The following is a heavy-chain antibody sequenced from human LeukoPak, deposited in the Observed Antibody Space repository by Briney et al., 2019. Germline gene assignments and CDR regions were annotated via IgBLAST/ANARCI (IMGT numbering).Heavy chain of an antibody. Sequence: GGSLRLSCAVSGFTVSSNYMTWVRQAPGKGLEWVSVIYSGGSTYYVDSVKGRSTISRDNSKNTVYLQMNRLRADDTAVYYCARDSDDSLDYWGQGTLVTVSS. CDR2: IYSGGST. J-gene: IGHJ4*02. D-gene: IGHD3-22*01. CDR3: ARDSDDSLDY. CDR1: GFTVSSNY. V-gene: IGHV3-66*01.